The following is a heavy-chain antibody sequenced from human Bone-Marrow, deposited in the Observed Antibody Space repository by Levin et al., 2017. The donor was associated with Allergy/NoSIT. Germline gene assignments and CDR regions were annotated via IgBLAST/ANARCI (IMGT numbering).Heavy chain of an antibody. CDR1: YASINTNNYY. CDR3: ARVAGKSSYGYSVTTFEI. CDR2: IFYSGTT. Sequence: PSETLSLTCTVSYASINTNNYYWGWIRQPPGKGLEWIGNIFYSGTTYYNPSLKSRVTISVDTSKNHFSLKLTSLTAADTAVYYCARVAGKSSYGYSVTTFEIWGQGTMVTVSS. J-gene: IGHJ3*02. V-gene: IGHV4-39*07. D-gene: IGHD5-18*01.